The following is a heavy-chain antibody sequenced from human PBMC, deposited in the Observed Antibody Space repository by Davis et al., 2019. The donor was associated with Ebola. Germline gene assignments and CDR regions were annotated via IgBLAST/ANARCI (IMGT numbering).Heavy chain of an antibody. CDR3: TTPGGQDSGYDVFDI. D-gene: IGHD5-12*01. CDR1: GYTFTSDY. V-gene: IGHV1-46*03. CDR2: INPSGETT. Sequence: AASVKVSCKASGYTFTSDYIHWVRQAPGQGLEWMGIINPSGETTNYAEKFQGRITMTRDTSTSTVYMELSSLRSEDTALYYCTTPGGQDSGYDVFDIWGQGTMVTVSS. J-gene: IGHJ3*02.